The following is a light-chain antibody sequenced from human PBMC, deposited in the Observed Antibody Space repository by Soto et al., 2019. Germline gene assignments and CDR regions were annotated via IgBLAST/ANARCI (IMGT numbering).Light chain of an antibody. CDR2: DAS. Sequence: DLQMTQSPSTLSASVGDRVTITCRASQSISNWLAWYQQKPGKAPQLLIFDASTLETGVPSRFSGSGSGTEFTLTLSSLQPDDLATYYCQQYSSYPTFGPGTKVDIK. CDR1: QSISNW. CDR3: QQYSSYPT. J-gene: IGKJ3*01. V-gene: IGKV1-5*01.